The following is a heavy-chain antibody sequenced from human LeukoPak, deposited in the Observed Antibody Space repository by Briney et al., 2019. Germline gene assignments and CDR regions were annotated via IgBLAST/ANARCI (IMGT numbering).Heavy chain of an antibody. CDR3: AKVGGYDILTGYYKGAFDY. J-gene: IGHJ4*02. V-gene: IGHV3-23*01. CDR2: ISGSGGST. CDR1: GFTVSSNY. Sequence: GGSLRLSCAASGFTVSSNYMSWVRQAPGKGLEWVSAISGSGGSTYYADSVEGRFTISRDNSKNTLYLQMNSLRAEDTAVYYCAKVGGYDILTGYYKGAFDYWGQGTLVTVSS. D-gene: IGHD3-9*01.